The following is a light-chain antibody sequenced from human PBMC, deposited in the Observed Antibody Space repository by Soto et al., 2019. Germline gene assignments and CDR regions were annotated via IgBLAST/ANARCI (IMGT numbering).Light chain of an antibody. J-gene: IGKJ1*01. Sequence: EIMMTQSPGTLSASPGERATLSCRASQRVSSNLAWYQQKPGQAPRLLIYAVSTRATSIPARFSGSGSGTEFTLTISSLQSEDFAVYYCQQYNKWPLTFGQGTKVEIK. CDR2: AVS. CDR3: QQYNKWPLT. V-gene: IGKV3-15*01. CDR1: QRVSSN.